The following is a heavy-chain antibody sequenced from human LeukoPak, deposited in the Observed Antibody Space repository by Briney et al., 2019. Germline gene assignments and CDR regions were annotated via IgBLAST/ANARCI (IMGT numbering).Heavy chain of an antibody. CDR2: IFYSGST. J-gene: IGHJ5*02. Sequence: KPSETLSLTCTVSGGSINSYYWSWIRQPPGKGLEWIGYIFYSGSTNYNPSLKSRVTISLDTSKSQFSLKLSSVTAADTAVYYCARFHSYGYAVIDLWGQGTLVTVSS. CDR3: ARFHSYGYAVIDL. V-gene: IGHV4-59*01. CDR1: GGSINSYY. D-gene: IGHD5-18*01.